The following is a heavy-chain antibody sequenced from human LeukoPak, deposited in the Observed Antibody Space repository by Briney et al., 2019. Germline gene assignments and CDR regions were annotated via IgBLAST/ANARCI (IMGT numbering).Heavy chain of an antibody. J-gene: IGHJ5*02. CDR2: IYWDDDK. V-gene: IGHV2-5*02. CDR3: IHAYPRVSWFDP. CDR1: GFSLTTSGVG. Sequence: SGPTLVNPTQTLTLTCSFSGFSLTTSGVGVGWIRQPPGKALEWLGMIYWDDDKRYSPSLRSRLTFTKDTSAKQVVLTMTNMDLADTATYYCIHAYPRVSWFDPWGQEMLVTVPS.